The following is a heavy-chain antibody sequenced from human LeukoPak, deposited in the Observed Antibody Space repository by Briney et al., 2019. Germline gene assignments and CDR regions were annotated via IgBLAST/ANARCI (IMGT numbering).Heavy chain of an antibody. CDR3: ARNYYDSSGYYYHDY. CDR2: IWYDGSNK. D-gene: IGHD3-22*01. CDR1: GFTFSSYG. J-gene: IGHJ4*02. Sequence: GGSLRLSCAASGFTFSSYGMHWVRQAPGKGLEWVAVIWYDGSNKYYADSVKGRFTISRDNSKNTLYLQMSSLRAEDTAVYYCARNYYDSSGYYYHDYWGQGTLVTVSS. V-gene: IGHV3-33*01.